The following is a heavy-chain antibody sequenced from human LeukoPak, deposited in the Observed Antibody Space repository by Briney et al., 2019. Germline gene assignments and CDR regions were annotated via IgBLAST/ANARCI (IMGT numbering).Heavy chain of an antibody. CDR3: ATRVGYYFDY. J-gene: IGHJ4*02. Sequence: PGGSLRLSCAAAGITFSSYAMSWVRQAPGKGLEWVSTISGNGGITFYADSVKGRFTISRDNSKNTLFLQMNSLRAEDTAIYYCATRVGYYFDYWGQGTLVTVSS. CDR2: ISGNGGIT. V-gene: IGHV3-23*01. D-gene: IGHD3-10*01. CDR1: GITFSSYA.